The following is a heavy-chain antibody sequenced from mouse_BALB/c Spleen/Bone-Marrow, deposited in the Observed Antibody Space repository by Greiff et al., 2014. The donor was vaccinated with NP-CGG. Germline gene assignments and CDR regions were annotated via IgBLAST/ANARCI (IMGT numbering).Heavy chain of an antibody. CDR1: GYSITSDYA. J-gene: IGHJ2*01. CDR3: ARKFYYFDY. V-gene: IGHV3-2*02. CDR2: ISYSGGT. Sequence: EVQLQESGPGLVKPSQSLSLTCTVTGYSITSDYAWNWIRQFPGNKLEWMGSISYSGGTDYNPTLKSRFSITRDTSKNQFFLQLNPVTAEDTATYYCARKFYYFDYWGHGTTLTVSS.